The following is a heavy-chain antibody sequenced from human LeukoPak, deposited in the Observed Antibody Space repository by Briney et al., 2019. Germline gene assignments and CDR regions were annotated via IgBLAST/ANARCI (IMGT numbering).Heavy chain of an antibody. CDR3: TRPNYGDYADDY. V-gene: IGHV3-9*01. D-gene: IGHD4-17*01. J-gene: IGHJ4*02. CDR1: GFSFGGYA. CDR2: ISWNSGDI. Sequence: QAGGSLRLSCAASGFSFGGYALHWVRQAPGKGLEWVASISWNSGDIVHADSVKGRFTISRDNAKNSLYLQMDSLRTEDTALYYCTRPNYGDYADDYWGQGTLVTVSS.